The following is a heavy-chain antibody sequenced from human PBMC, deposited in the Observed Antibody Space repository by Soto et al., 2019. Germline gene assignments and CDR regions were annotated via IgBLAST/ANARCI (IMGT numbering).Heavy chain of an antibody. D-gene: IGHD3-22*01. CDR3: ARDQNFFDSSGYYDH. CDR1: GYTFVSYG. J-gene: IGHJ5*02. CDR2: ISPYNGNT. V-gene: IGHV1-18*04. Sequence: QIQLVQSAAEVKKPGASVKVSCKTSGYTFVSYGLGWVRQAPGQGLEWMGWISPYNGNTNFAQRFRGRVTLTTDTSTDIVYMDLGSLKSDDTAVYYCARDQNFFDSSGYYDHWGQGTLITVSS.